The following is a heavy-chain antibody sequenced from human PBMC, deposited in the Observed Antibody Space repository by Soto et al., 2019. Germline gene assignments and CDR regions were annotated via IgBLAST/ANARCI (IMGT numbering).Heavy chain of an antibody. CDR2: INAGNGNT. Sequence: ASVKVSCKASGYTFTSYAMHWVRQAPGQRLEWMGWINAGNGNTKYSQKFQGRVTITRDTSASTAYMELSSLRSEDTAVYYCARSWTYYYDSSGYYGVDYWGQGTLVTVSS. J-gene: IGHJ4*02. D-gene: IGHD3-22*01. V-gene: IGHV1-3*01. CDR3: ARSWTYYYDSSGYYGVDY. CDR1: GYTFTSYA.